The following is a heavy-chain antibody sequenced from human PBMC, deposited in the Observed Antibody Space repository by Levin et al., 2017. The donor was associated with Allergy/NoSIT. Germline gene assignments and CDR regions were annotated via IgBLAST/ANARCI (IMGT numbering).Heavy chain of an antibody. D-gene: IGHD4-23*01. CDR2: IIPMFGTA. J-gene: IGHJ4*02. V-gene: IGHV1-69*13. CDR1: GGTFSSYA. CDR3: ARDFRYDYGGDFGY. Sequence: SVKVSCKASGGTFSSYAISWVRQAPGQGLEWMGGIIPMFGTANYAQKFQGRVTITADESTDTAYMELSSLRSEDTAVYYCARDFRYDYGGDFGYWGQGTLVTVSS.